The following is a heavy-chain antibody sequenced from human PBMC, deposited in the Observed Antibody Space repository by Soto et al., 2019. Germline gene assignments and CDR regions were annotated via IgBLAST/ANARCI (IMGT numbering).Heavy chain of an antibody. D-gene: IGHD6-13*01. Sequence: ASVKVSCKASGYTFTSYYMHWVRQAPGQGLEWMGIINPSGGSTSYAQKFQGRVTMTRDTSTSTVYMELSSLRSEDTAVYYCARSRPRIAAAGKGGFDYWGQGTLVTVSS. J-gene: IGHJ4*02. CDR2: INPSGGST. CDR1: GYTFTSYY. CDR3: ARSRPRIAAAGKGGFDY. V-gene: IGHV1-46*01.